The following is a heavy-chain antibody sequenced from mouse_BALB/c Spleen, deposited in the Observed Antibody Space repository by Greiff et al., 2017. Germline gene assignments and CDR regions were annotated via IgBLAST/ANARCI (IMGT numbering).Heavy chain of an antibody. CDR1: GYSITSGYS. V-gene: IGHV3-1*02. Sequence: EVKLMESGPDLVKPSQSLSLTCTVTGYSITSGYSWHWIRQFPGNKLEWMGYISYSGSTSYNPSLKSRISITRDTSKNQFFLQLNSVTTEDTATYYCARRGDYDDFDYWGQGTTLTVSS. CDR2: ISYSGST. D-gene: IGHD2-4*01. J-gene: IGHJ2*01. CDR3: ARRGDYDDFDY.